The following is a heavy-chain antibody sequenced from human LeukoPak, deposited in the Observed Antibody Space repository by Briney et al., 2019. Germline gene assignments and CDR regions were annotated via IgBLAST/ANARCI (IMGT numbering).Heavy chain of an antibody. CDR2: IYSGGTT. V-gene: IGHV3-53*01. D-gene: IGHD5-12*01. Sequence: GGSLRLSCAASGFTFSSYGMSWVRQAPGKGLEWVSIIYSGGTTYYADSVKGRFTISRDKSKNTLYLQMNSLRAEDTAVYYCASPISGQSFDIWGQGTMVTVSS. CDR1: GFTFSSYG. J-gene: IGHJ3*02. CDR3: ASPISGQSFDI.